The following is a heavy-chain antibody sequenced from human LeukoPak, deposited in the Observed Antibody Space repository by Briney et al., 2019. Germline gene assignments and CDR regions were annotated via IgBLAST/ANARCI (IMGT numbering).Heavy chain of an antibody. V-gene: IGHV4-38-2*02. CDR2: VYHSGST. CDR3: AREAYSGYEIDY. D-gene: IGHD5-12*01. Sequence: PSETLSLTCAVSGYSISSGYYWGWIRQPPGKGLEWIGSVYHSGSTYYNPSLKSRVTISVDTSKNQFSLKLSSVTAADTAVYCCAREAYSGYEIDYWGQGTLVTVSS. CDR1: GYSISSGYY. J-gene: IGHJ4*02.